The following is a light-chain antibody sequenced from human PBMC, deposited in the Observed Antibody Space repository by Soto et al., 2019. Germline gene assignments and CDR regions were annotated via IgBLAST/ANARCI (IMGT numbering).Light chain of an antibody. Sequence: EIVMTQSPATLSVSPGERATLSCRASQSINTKLAWYQQKPGQAPRLLIYDASTRATGIPARFSGSGSGTDFTLTITSLEPEDFAVYYCQQRSNWPPTFGQGTKVDIK. V-gene: IGKV3-11*01. CDR1: QSINTK. CDR2: DAS. CDR3: QQRSNWPPT. J-gene: IGKJ1*01.